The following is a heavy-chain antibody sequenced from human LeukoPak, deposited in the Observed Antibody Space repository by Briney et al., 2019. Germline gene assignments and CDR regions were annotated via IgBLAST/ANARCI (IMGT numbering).Heavy chain of an antibody. CDR2: IIPILGIA. Sequence: GASVKVSCKASGGTFSSYTMSWVRQAPGQGLEWMGMIIPILGIANYAQKFQGRVTITADKSTSTAYMELSSLRSEDTAVYYCAREPDYYDSRPGAFDIWGQGTMVTVSS. D-gene: IGHD3-22*01. J-gene: IGHJ3*02. V-gene: IGHV1-69*04. CDR3: AREPDYYDSRPGAFDI. CDR1: GGTFSSYT.